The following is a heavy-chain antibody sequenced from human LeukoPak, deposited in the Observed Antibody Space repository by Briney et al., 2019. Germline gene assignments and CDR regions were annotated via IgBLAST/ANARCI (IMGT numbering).Heavy chain of an antibody. V-gene: IGHV4-34*01. Sequence: SETLSLTCAVYGGSFSGYYWSWIRQPPGKGLEWIGSIYYSGSTYYNPSLKSRVTISVDTSKNQFSLKLSSVTAADTAVYYCARRDKGRPSPTDYWGQGTLVTVSS. CDR1: GGSFSGYY. J-gene: IGHJ4*02. CDR2: IYYSGST. D-gene: IGHD2-2*01. CDR3: ARRDKGRPSPTDY.